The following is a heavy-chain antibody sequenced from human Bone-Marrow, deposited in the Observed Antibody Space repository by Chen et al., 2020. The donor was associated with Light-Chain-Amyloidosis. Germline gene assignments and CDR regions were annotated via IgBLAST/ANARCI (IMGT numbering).Heavy chain of an antibody. D-gene: IGHD5-12*01. CDR1: GYTFTGYY. CDR3: ARDLGGYKNFDY. J-gene: IGHJ4*02. CDR2: INPNSGDT. V-gene: IGHV1-2*02. Sequence: QVQLVQSGAEVKMPGASVKVSCKASGYTFTGYYMHWVRQAPGQGLEWMGWINPNSGDTNYAQKFQGRVTMTRDTSITTGYMELSRLKSDDTAVYYCARDLGGYKNFDYWGQGTLVTVSS.